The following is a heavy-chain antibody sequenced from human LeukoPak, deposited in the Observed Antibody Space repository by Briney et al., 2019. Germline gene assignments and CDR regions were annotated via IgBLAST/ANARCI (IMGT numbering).Heavy chain of an antibody. CDR3: ARDSHKGL. CDR1: GFSVSSNY. J-gene: IGHJ4*02. Sequence: GGSLRLSCAASGFSVSSNYMSWVRQAPGKGLEWVSVIYGGGSIYYADSVKGRFTSSRDNSKSTIFLQMNNLRHEDTAVYYCARDSHKGLWGQGTLVTVTS. CDR2: IYGGGSI. V-gene: IGHV3-66*01.